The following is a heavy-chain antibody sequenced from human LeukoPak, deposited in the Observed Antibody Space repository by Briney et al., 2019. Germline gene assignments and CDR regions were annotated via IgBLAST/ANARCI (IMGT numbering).Heavy chain of an antibody. V-gene: IGHV4-34*01. CDR3: ARGTRITIFGNPLRLNWFDP. CDR1: GGSFSGYY. J-gene: IGHJ5*02. CDR2: INHSGST. Sequence: PSETLSLTCAVYGGSFSGYYWSWIRQPPGKGLEWIGEINHSGSTNYNPSLKSRVTISVDTSENQFSLKLSSVTAADTAVYYCARGTRITIFGNPLRLNWFDPWGQGTLVTVSS. D-gene: IGHD3-3*01.